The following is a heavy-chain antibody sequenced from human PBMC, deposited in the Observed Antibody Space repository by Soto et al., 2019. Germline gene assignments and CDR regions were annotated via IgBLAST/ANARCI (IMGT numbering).Heavy chain of an antibody. CDR3: AREEFSSGWADAFDI. CDR1: GFTFSSYA. D-gene: IGHD6-19*01. Sequence: GGSLRLSCAASGFTFSSYAMSWVRQAPGKGLEWVAVIRYSGSSKYYADSVKGRFTISRDNSKNTLYLQMNSLRAEDTAVYYCAREEFSSGWADAFDIWGQGTMVTVSS. V-gene: IGHV3-23*01. CDR2: IRYSGSSK. J-gene: IGHJ3*02.